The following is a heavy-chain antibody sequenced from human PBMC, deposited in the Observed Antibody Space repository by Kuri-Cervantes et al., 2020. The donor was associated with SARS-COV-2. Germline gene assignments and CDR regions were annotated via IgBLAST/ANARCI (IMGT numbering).Heavy chain of an antibody. V-gene: IGHV3-30*18. CDR3: AKDRAGVHDF. CDR2: ISHDGKNK. D-gene: IGHD2-21*01. CDR1: GFNFSRTG. J-gene: IGHJ4*02. Sequence: GESLKISCAASGFNFSRTGMHWVRQAPGKGLEWVAVISHDGKNKKCIASGKGRFTISRDNSQNTLYLHMKSLRSEDTAMYYCAKDRAGVHDFWGQGTLVTVSS.